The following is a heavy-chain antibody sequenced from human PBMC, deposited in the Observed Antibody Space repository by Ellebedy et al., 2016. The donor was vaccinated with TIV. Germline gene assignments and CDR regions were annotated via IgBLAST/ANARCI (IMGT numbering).Heavy chain of an antibody. Sequence: GESLKISXAASGFTFSSYGMHWVRQAPGKGLEWVAVIWYDGSNKYYADSVKGRFTISRDNSKNTLYLQMNSLRAEDTAVYYCAKGRREAVAGLHTFFDYWGQGTLVTVSS. CDR1: GFTFSSYG. CDR3: AKGRREAVAGLHTFFDY. J-gene: IGHJ4*02. D-gene: IGHD6-19*01. V-gene: IGHV3-33*06. CDR2: IWYDGSNK.